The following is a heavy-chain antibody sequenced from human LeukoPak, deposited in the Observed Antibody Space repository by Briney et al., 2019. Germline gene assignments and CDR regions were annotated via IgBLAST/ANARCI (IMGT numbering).Heavy chain of an antibody. J-gene: IGHJ4*02. D-gene: IGHD6-6*01. V-gene: IGHV1-18*01. CDR1: GYTFTSYG. CDR3: ASDDENSSSSPAFDY. CDR2: ISAYNGNK. Sequence: ATVKVSCKASGYTFTSYGISWVRHAPGQGLEGMGWISAYNGNKNSEQKLQGRVTMTTDTSTSTSYMELRRMRADTAVVYYSASDDENSSSSPAFDYWGQGTLVTVSS.